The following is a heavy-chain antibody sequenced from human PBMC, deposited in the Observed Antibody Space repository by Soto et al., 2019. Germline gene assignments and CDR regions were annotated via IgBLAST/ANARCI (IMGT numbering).Heavy chain of an antibody. V-gene: IGHV3-30-3*01. D-gene: IGHD3-22*01. CDR1: GFTFSSSA. Sequence: PGGSLRLSCAASGFTFSSSAMHWVRQAPGKGLAWVAVISYDGSNKYYADSVKGRFTISRDNSNKTRYPQRNSRRAEDTAVYYCARVSRPYYDDSSGYSSRNGMDFWDQGTTVTVS. CDR3: ARVSRPYYDDSSGYSSRNGMDF. J-gene: IGHJ6*02. CDR2: ISYDGSNK.